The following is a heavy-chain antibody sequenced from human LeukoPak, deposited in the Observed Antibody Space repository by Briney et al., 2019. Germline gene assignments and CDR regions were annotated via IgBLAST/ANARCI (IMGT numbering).Heavy chain of an antibody. Sequence: GESLQISCKGSGYTFTTYWIGWVRQPPGKGLEWMGIIYPGDSDTRYNPSFQGQVTISADKSISTAYLQWSSLKASDTAMYYCARYYDSSGYYYAADYWGQGTLVTVSS. CDR1: GYTFTTYW. D-gene: IGHD3-22*01. CDR2: IYPGDSDT. J-gene: IGHJ4*02. CDR3: ARYYDSSGYYYAADY. V-gene: IGHV5-51*01.